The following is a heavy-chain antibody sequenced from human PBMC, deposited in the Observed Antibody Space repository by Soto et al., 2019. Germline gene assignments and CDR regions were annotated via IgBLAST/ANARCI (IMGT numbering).Heavy chain of an antibody. CDR3: AKYPEYSVYEDTYFDY. D-gene: IGHD5-12*01. CDR2: ISGSDGST. CDR1: TITLMVYA. V-gene: IGHV3-23*01. J-gene: IGHJ4*02. Sequence: SLKLPCSPYTITLMVYAKTWVRQGPAKGLEWVSVISGSDGSTYYANSVRGRFTISRDNSKNTVYLQMNSLRAEDTAVYYCAKYPEYSVYEDTYFDYWGQGTMVTGSS.